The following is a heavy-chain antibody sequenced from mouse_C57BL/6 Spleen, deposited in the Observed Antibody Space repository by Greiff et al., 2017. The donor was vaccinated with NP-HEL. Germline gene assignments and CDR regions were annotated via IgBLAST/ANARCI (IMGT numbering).Heavy chain of an antibody. V-gene: IGHV5-9-1*02. CDR3: TRDRDSSGWFAY. Sequence: EVMLVESGEGLVKPGGSLKLSCAASGFTFSSYAMSWVRQTPEKRLEWVAYISSGGDYIYYADTVKGRFTISRDNARNTLYLQMSSLKSEDTAMYYCTRDRDSSGWFAYWGQGTLVTVSA. D-gene: IGHD3-2*02. CDR1: GFTFSSYA. CDR2: ISSGGDYI. J-gene: IGHJ3*01.